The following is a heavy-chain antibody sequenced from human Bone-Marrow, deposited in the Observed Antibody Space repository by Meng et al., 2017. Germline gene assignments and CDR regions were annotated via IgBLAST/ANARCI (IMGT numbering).Heavy chain of an antibody. CDR1: GYAVTSYG. D-gene: IGHD5-24*01. Sequence: GAGVKMPWDSVKVSCKDSGYAVTSYGISWVRRAPGQGHDGMGCISAYNGNTNYAQKFQDSVTMTTETSTSPAFFELRSLMSDDTAVYYCARNRERWLLDAFDIWGQGTMVTVSS. CDR3: ARNRERWLLDAFDI. CDR2: ISAYNGNT. J-gene: IGHJ3*02. V-gene: IGHV1-18*01.